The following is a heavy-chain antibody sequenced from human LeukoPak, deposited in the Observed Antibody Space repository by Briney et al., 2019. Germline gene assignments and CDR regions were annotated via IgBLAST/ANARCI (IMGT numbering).Heavy chain of an antibody. CDR2: IYYSGST. J-gene: IGHJ3*02. V-gene: IGHV4-30-4*08. D-gene: IGHD2-15*01. CDR1: GGSIRSYY. CDR3: ASQAATVYFGAFDI. Sequence: TSETLSLTCTVSGGSIRSYYWSWIRQPPGKGLEWIGYIYYSGSTYYNPSLKSRVTISVDTSKNQFSLKLSSVTAADTAVYYCASQAATVYFGAFDIWGQGTMVTVSS.